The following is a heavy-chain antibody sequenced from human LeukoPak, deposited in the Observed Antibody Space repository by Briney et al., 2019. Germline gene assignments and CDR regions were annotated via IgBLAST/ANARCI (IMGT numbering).Heavy chain of an antibody. CDR2: ISSSSSTI. V-gene: IGHV3-48*01. Sequence: GGSLRLSCAASGFTFSSYSMNWVRQAPGKGLEWVSFISSSSSTIYYTDSVKGRFTISRDNAKNSLYLQMNSLRVEDSAVYYCAGDEGGGGATDFDYWGQGTLVTVSS. CDR3: AGDEGGGGATDFDY. CDR1: GFTFSSYS. J-gene: IGHJ4*02. D-gene: IGHD1-26*01.